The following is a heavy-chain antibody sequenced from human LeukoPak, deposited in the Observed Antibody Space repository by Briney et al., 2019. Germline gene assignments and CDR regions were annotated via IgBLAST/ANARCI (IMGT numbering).Heavy chain of an antibody. V-gene: IGHV1-69*13. J-gene: IGHJ6*02. CDR1: GGTFSSYA. Sequence: SVKVSCKASGGTFSSYAISWVRQAPGQGLEWMGGIIPIFGTANYAQKFQGRVTITADESTSTAYMELSSLRSEDTAVYCCASIVVPAAKPYYYYGMDVWGQGTTVTVSS. CDR3: ASIVVPAAKPYYYYGMDV. D-gene: IGHD2-2*01. CDR2: IIPIFGTA.